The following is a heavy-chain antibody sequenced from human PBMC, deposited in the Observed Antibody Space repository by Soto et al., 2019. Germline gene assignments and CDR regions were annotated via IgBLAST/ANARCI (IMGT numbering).Heavy chain of an antibody. D-gene: IGHD2-15*01. V-gene: IGHV4-59*01. CDR3: ARDKYCSGGSCRKNWFDP. CDR2: IYDDGSA. J-gene: IGHJ5*02. CDR1: GGSISSSY. Sequence: PSETLSLTCTVSGGSISSSYWSWIRQPPGKGLEWLAYIYDDGSANYNPSLKSLATISLDMSKNQFSLKLTSVTAADTAVYYCARDKYCSGGSCRKNWFDPWGQGTLVTVSS.